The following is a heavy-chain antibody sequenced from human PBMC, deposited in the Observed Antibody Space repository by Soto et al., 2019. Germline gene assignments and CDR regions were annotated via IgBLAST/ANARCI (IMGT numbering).Heavy chain of an antibody. CDR2: ISASNGNT. CDR1: GYTFTTYG. D-gene: IGHD3-22*01. V-gene: IGHV1-18*04. Sequence: QVQLVQSGAEVKKPGASVKVSCKASGYTFTTYGFSWVRQAPGQGLECVGWISASNGNTHYSQKFQGRVTMTTDTSTSTAYMELRSLISVDTAVYYCASEPIYYNDGSGYYPLGYWGQGTLVTVSS. CDR3: ASEPIYYNDGSGYYPLGY. J-gene: IGHJ4*02.